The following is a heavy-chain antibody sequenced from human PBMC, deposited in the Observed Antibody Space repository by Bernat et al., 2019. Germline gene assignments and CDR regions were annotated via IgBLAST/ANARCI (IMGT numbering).Heavy chain of an antibody. CDR1: GFTFSSYA. D-gene: IGHD6-13*01. J-gene: IGHJ4*02. CDR3: ARGDGGIAAPFDY. Sequence: EVQLLESGGGLVQPGGSLRLSCAASGFTFSSYAMSWVRQAPGKGLEWVSAISGSGGSTYYADSVKGRFTISRDNSKNTLYLQMNSLGAEASAVYYCARGDGGIAAPFDYWGQGTLVTVSS. CDR2: ISGSGGST. V-gene: IGHV3-23*01.